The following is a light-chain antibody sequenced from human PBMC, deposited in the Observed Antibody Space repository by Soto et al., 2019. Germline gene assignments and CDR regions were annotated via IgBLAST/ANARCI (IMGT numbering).Light chain of an antibody. Sequence: EIVLTQSPCTLSLSPGERATLSCRASQSVSSSYLAWYQQKPGQAPRLLIYGASSRATGIPDRFSGSGSGTDFTLTISRLEPEDFAVYYCQQYGRSLVTFGQGTKWIS. V-gene: IGKV3-20*01. CDR3: QQYGRSLVT. CDR1: QSVSSSY. J-gene: IGKJ1*01. CDR2: GAS.